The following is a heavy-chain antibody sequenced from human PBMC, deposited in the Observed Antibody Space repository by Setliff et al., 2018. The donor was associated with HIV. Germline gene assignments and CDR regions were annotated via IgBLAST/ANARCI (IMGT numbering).Heavy chain of an antibody. CDR3: ARLIHTGLLYFDY. Sequence: PSETLSLTCFVSGVSISGHFWGWIRQPPGKGLEWIGYIYTSGTPEYNPSLDSRVTISVDTSRDQFSLNLRSVTAADTALYFCARLIHTGLLYFDYWGLGMLVTVSS. V-gene: IGHV4-4*09. J-gene: IGHJ4*02. CDR2: IYTSGTP. CDR1: GVSISGHF. D-gene: IGHD2-8*02.